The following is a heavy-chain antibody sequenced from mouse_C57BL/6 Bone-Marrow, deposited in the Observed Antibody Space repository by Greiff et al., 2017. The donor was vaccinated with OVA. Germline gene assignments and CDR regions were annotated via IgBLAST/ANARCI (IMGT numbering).Heavy chain of an antibody. CDR2: IDPSDSYT. J-gene: IGHJ4*01. V-gene: IGHV1-69*01. D-gene: IGHD2-4*01. CDR1: GFTFTSYW. CDR3: ARDDYDVYYGLDY. Sequence: QVQLQQPGAELVMPGASVKLSCKASGFTFTSYWMHWVKQRPGQGLEWIGEIDPSDSYTNYNQKFKGKSTLTVDKSSSTAYMQLSSLTSEDSAVYSCARDDYDVYYGLDYWGQGTSGTVS.